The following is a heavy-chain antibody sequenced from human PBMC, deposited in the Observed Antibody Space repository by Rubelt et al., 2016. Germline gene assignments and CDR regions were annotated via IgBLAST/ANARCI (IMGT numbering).Heavy chain of an antibody. J-gene: IGHJ4*02. CDR3: AREDVSGYPDY. V-gene: IGHV4-34*10. CDR1: GGSFSGYY. CDR2: INHSGST. Sequence: QLQLQESGPGLVKPSETLSLTCAVYGGSFSGYYWSWIRQPPGKGLEWIGEINHSGSTNYNPSLKSRVTMSVDTSKNQFSLKLSSVTAADTAVYYCAREDVSGYPDYWGQGTLVTVSS. D-gene: IGHD3-22*01.